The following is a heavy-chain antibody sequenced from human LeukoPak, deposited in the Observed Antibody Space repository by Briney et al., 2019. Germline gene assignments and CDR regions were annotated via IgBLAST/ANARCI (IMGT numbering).Heavy chain of an antibody. D-gene: IGHD2-2*01. J-gene: IGHJ6*03. CDR3: ARGGGYCSSTSCYRPYYYYMDV. CDR2: MNPNSGNT. V-gene: IGHV1-8*01. Sequence: GASVKVSCKASGYTFTSYDINWVRQATGQGLEWMGWMNPNSGNTGYVQKFQGRVTITRNTSISTAYMELSSLRSEDTAVYYCARGGGYCSSTSCYRPYYYYMDVWGKGTTVTVSS. CDR1: GYTFTSYD.